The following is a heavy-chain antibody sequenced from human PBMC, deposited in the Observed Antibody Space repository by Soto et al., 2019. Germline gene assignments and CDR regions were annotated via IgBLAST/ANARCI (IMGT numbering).Heavy chain of an antibody. CDR3: HRRNLLLTGYLY. CDR1: GGSISSGDYY. J-gene: IGHJ4*02. V-gene: IGHV4-30-4*01. CDR2: IYYRVST. Sequence: SETLSFTWTVSGGSISSGDYYWSWIRQPPGKGLELVWYIYYRVSTYYNPSLKSRVTISVDTSQNQFSLKRCSVTAPDTAVYYCHRRNLLLTGYLYWGQGTLVTVSS. D-gene: IGHD3-9*01.